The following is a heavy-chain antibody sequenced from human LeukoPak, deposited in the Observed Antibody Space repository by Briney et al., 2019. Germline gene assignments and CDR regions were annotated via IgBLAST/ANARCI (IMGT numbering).Heavy chain of an antibody. V-gene: IGHV3-20*04. D-gene: IGHD6-6*01. CDR1: GFTFDDYG. Sequence: GGSLRLSCAASGFTFDDYGMSWVRQAPGKGLEWVSGINWNGGSTGYADSVKGRFTISRDNAKNSLYLQMNSLRAEDTALYYCARWGIAARRTGDYYYMDVWGKGTTVTVSS. CDR2: INWNGGST. J-gene: IGHJ6*03. CDR3: ARWGIAARRTGDYYYMDV.